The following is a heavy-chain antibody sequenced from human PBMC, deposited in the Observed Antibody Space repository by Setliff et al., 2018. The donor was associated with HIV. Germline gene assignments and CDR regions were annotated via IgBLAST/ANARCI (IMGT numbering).Heavy chain of an antibody. CDR1: GFTFSSYG. V-gene: IGHV3-30*02. CDR3: AKGPDYEMEDYFDS. Sequence: PGGSLRLSCAASGFTFSSYGMHWVRQAPGKGLEWVAVIWYDGSNKYYADSVRGRFTSSRDNSKNTVHLQMDSLRVEDTAVYYCAKGPDYEMEDYFDSWGQGTLVTVSS. J-gene: IGHJ4*02. D-gene: IGHD4-17*01. CDR2: IWYDGSNK.